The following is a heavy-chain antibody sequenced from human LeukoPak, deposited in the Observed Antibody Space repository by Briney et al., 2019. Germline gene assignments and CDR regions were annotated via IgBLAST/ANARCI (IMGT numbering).Heavy chain of an antibody. V-gene: IGHV4-34*01. CDR1: GGSFSGYY. CDR2: INHSGST. D-gene: IGHD5-18*01. Sequence: SETLSLTCAVCGGSFSGYYWSWIRQPPGKGLEWIGEINHSGSTNYNPSLKSRVTISVDTSKNQFSLKLSSVTAADTAVYYCARGNPHMDTAMVINDYWGQGTLVTVSS. CDR3: ARGNPHMDTAMVINDY. J-gene: IGHJ4*02.